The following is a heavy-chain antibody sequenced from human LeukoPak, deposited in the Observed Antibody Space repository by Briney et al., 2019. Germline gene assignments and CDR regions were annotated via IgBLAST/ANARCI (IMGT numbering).Heavy chain of an antibody. CDR3: ARDYSGSYYADAFDI. V-gene: IGHV3-7*01. Sequence: GGSLRLSCAASGFTFSSYWMSWVRQAPGKGLEWVANIKQDGSEKYYVDSVKGRFTISRDNAKNSLYLQMNSLRAEDTAVYYCARDYSGSYYADAFDIWGQGTMVTVSS. D-gene: IGHD1-26*01. J-gene: IGHJ3*02. CDR1: GFTFSSYW. CDR2: IKQDGSEK.